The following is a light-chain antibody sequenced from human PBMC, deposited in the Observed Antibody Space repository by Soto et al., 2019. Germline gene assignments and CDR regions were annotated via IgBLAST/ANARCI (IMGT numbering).Light chain of an antibody. Sequence: EIVMTQSPATVPASPGERVTLSCRASQSVNSDLAWYQQTPGQAPRPLIYDASTRAAGVPARFSGSGSGTEFTLTISSLQSEDFAVYYCQQYDSSPRTFGQGTKVEIK. V-gene: IGKV3-15*01. CDR1: QSVNSD. CDR2: DAS. J-gene: IGKJ1*01. CDR3: QQYDSSPRT.